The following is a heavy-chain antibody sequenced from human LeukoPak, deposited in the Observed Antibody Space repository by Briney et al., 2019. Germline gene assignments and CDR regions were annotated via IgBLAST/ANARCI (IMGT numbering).Heavy chain of an antibody. CDR2: IYTSGCT. Sequence: PSETLSLTCTVSVDSISSYYWSWIRQPAGKGLEWIGRIYTSGCTNYNPSLKSRVTMSVDTSKNQFSLKLNSVTAADTAVYYCATAGNPYTGYSSSWYYYYYMDVWGKGTTVTVSS. J-gene: IGHJ6*03. CDR3: ATAGNPYTGYSSSWYYYYYMDV. D-gene: IGHD6-13*01. CDR1: VDSISSYY. V-gene: IGHV4-4*07.